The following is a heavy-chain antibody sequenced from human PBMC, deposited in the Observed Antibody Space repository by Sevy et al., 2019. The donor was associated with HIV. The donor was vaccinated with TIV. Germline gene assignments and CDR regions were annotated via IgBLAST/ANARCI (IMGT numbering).Heavy chain of an antibody. V-gene: IGHV3-21*01. Sequence: GGSLRLSCAASGFTFNSYTMNWVRQAPGKGLEWVSSITRGSTYIYYADSVKGRFTISRDNAKNSLYLQMNSLRAEDTAVYYCARDGGCSSTSCLLYFDYWGQGSLVTVSS. CDR1: GFTFNSYT. CDR2: ITRGSTYI. CDR3: ARDGGCSSTSCLLYFDY. J-gene: IGHJ4*02. D-gene: IGHD2-2*01.